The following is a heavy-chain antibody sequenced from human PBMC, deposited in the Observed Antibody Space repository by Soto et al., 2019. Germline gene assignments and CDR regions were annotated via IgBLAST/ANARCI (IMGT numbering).Heavy chain of an antibody. CDR3: ATRYGY. CDR1: GGTFSSYA. J-gene: IGHJ4*02. V-gene: IGHV1-46*01. CDR2: INPSDGST. D-gene: IGHD3-9*01. Sequence: GASVKLSCKSSGGTFSSYAISWVRQAPGQGLEWMGVINPSDGSTTYAPKFQGRVTVTRDTSTSTFCMELNSLRFDDTAVYYCATRYGYWGQGTLVTVSS.